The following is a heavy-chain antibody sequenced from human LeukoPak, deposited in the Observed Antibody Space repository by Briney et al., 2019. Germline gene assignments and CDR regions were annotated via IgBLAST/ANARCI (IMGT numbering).Heavy chain of an antibody. Sequence: SETLSLTCTVSRYSLTSGHFWGWIRQPPGKGLEWIGSIFHTGSTYYNPSLKSRVTFSVDTSKNQFSLRLNSVTAADTALYYCARVRYNWNRDFDYWGQGTLVTVSS. CDR3: ARVRYNWNRDFDY. D-gene: IGHD1-20*01. CDR1: RYSLTSGHF. V-gene: IGHV4-38-2*02. J-gene: IGHJ4*02. CDR2: IFHTGST.